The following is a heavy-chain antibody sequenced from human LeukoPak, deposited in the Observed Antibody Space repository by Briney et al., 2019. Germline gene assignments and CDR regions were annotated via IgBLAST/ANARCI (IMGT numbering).Heavy chain of an antibody. CDR2: IIPSDGFT. V-gene: IGHV1-46*01. CDR1: GXTFSSYY. J-gene: IGHJ4*02. CDR3: AXXXXRLFGVLIPLSFDY. Sequence: AXGXTFSSYYVHWVRQAPGQGLEWMGMIIPSDGFTSYAQKFQGRVTMTRDMSTSTVYMELSRLRSEDTAVYYCAXXXXRLFGVLIPLSFDYWGQGTPVTVSS. D-gene: IGHD3-3*01.